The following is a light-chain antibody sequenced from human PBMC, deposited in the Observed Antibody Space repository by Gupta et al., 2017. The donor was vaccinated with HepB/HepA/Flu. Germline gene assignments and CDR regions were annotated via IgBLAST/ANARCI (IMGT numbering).Light chain of an antibody. Sequence: NVLTQSPGTLSLSPGERATLSCRASQSVGSSYLAWYQHKPGQAPRLLIYGASSRAAGIPDRFSGSGSGTDFTLTISRLEPEDFAVYYCQQYGSSRGTFGQGTKVEIK. CDR2: GAS. V-gene: IGKV3-20*01. J-gene: IGKJ1*01. CDR3: QQYGSSRGT. CDR1: QSVGSSY.